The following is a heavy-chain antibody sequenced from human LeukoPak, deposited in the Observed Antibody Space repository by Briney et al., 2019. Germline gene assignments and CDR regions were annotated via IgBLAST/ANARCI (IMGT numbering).Heavy chain of an antibody. CDR2: INHSGST. Sequence: SETLFLTCAVYGGSFSGYYWSWIRQPPGKGLEWIGEINHSGSTNYNPSLKSRVTISVDTSKNQFSLKLSSVTAADTAVYYCARDKRPSSGYYYFDYWGQGTLVTVSS. CDR3: ARDKRPSSGYYYFDY. J-gene: IGHJ4*02. CDR1: GGSFSGYY. D-gene: IGHD3-22*01. V-gene: IGHV4-34*01.